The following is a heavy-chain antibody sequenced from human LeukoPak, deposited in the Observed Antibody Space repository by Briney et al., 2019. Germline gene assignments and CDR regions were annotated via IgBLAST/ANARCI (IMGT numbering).Heavy chain of an antibody. CDR2: IYYSGST. V-gene: IGHV4-39*01. CDR1: GGSISSYY. CDR3: ARHLTYNWFDP. J-gene: IGHJ5*02. Sequence: PSETLSLTCTVSGGSISSYYWGWIRQPPGKGLEWIGSIYYSGSTYYNPSLKSRVTISVDTSKNQFSLKLSSVTAADTAVYYCARHLTYNWFDPWGQGTLVTVSS.